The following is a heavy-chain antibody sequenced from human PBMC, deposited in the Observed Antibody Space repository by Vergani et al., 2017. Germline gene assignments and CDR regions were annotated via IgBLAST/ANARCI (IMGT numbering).Heavy chain of an antibody. CDR2: IKDGSEK. V-gene: IGHV3-7*03. CDR3: ARAWTISDPLI. CDR1: GFTFSSYW. Sequence: EVQLVESGGGLVQPGGSLRLSCAASGFTFSSYWMSWVRQAPGKGLEWVANIKDGSEKYYVDSVKGRFNISRDNAKNSLYLQMNSLRAEDTAVYYCARAWTISDPLIWGQGTLVTVSS. J-gene: IGHJ4*02. D-gene: IGHD3/OR15-3a*01.